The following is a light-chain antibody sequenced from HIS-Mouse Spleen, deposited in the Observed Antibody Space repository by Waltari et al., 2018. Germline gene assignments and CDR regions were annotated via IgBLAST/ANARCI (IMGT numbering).Light chain of an antibody. CDR1: QGISSA. Sequence: AIQLTQSPSSLSASVGDRVTIPCRASQGISSALAWYQQKPGKAPKLLIYDASSLESGVPSRFSGSGSGTDFTLTISSLQPEDFATYYCQQFNSYLALTFGGGTKVEIK. CDR3: QQFNSYLALT. V-gene: IGKV1-13*02. CDR2: DAS. J-gene: IGKJ4*01.